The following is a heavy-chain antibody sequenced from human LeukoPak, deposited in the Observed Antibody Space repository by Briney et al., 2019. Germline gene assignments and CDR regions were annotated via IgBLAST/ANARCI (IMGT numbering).Heavy chain of an antibody. CDR2: IFYTGST. CDR3: ARAHPAYSSSSGFDY. Sequence: SSETLSLTCTVSIGSISSHYWSWIRQPPGKGPEWIGYIFYTGSTSYNPSLRSRITISVDTSKNQFSLRLNSLTAADTAVYFCARAHPAYSSSSGFDYWGQGTLVTVSS. V-gene: IGHV4-59*11. CDR1: IGSISSHY. D-gene: IGHD6-6*01. J-gene: IGHJ4*02.